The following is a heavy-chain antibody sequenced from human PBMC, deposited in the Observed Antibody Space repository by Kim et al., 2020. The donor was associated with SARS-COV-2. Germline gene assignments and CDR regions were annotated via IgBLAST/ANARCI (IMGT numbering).Heavy chain of an antibody. CDR2: VYQSGST. J-gene: IGHJ4*02. D-gene: IGHD3-10*01. Sequence: SETLSLTCAVSGGSVSSGSDYWSWIRQPPGKGLEWIGYVYQSGSTSYNPSLKSRVTISADTSKSQFSLWLNYVTAADTAVYYCGREGSEGSGSYYNRLDYWGQGTLVTVSS. CDR3: GREGSEGSGSYYNRLDY. V-gene: IGHV4-61*01. CDR1: GGSVSSGSDY.